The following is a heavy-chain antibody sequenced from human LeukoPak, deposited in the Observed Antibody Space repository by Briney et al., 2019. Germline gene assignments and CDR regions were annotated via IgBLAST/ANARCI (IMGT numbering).Heavy chain of an antibody. V-gene: IGHV4-34*01. J-gene: IGHJ6*03. CDR2: INHSGST. CDR3: ARGFTPYYYYYMDV. Sequence: SETLSLTCAVYGGSFSGYYWSWIRQPPGKGLEWIGEINHSGSTNYNPYLKSRVTISVDTSKNQFSLKLSSVTAADTAVYYCARGFTPYYYYYMDVWGKGTTVTVSS. CDR1: GGSFSGYY.